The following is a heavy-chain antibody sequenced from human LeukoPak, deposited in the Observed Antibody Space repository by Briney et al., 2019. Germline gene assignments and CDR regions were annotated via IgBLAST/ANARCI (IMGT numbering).Heavy chain of an antibody. CDR2: VYNDVST. D-gene: IGHD1-26*01. CDR1: GGSFSNYY. J-gene: IGHJ3*02. V-gene: IGHV4-59*08. CDR3: ARPTHSGTSYDAFGI. Sequence: PSETLSLTCTVSGGSFSNYYWTWIRQPPGKGLEWIGNVYNDVSTNYDPALKSRVTISVDTSKNQFSLKLSFVTAADTAVYYCARPTHSGTSYDAFGIWGQGTMVTVSS.